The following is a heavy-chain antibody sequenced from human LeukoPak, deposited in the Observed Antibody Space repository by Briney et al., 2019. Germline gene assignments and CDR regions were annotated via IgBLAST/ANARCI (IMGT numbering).Heavy chain of an antibody. CDR1: GFTFDDYA. Sequence: GGSLRLSCAASGFTFDDYAMHWVRQAPGKGLEWVSGISWNSGSIGYADSVKGRFTISRDNAKNSLYLQMNSLRAEDTALYYCAKDMRRFNPGPYGYYMDVWGKGTTVTISS. V-gene: IGHV3-9*01. CDR3: AKDMRRFNPGPYGYYMDV. D-gene: IGHD3-10*01. J-gene: IGHJ6*03. CDR2: ISWNSGSI.